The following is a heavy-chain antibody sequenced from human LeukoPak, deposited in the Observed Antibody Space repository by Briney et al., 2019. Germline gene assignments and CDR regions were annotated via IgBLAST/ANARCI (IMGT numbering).Heavy chain of an antibody. Sequence: PGGSLRLSRAASGFTVSSNYMSWVRQAPGKGLEWVSVIYSGGSTYYADSVKGRFTISRDNSKNTLYLQMNSLRAEDTAVYYCARDDGYGELDYWGQGTLVTVSS. D-gene: IGHD4-17*01. J-gene: IGHJ4*02. CDR3: ARDDGYGELDY. CDR2: IYSGGST. V-gene: IGHV3-53*01. CDR1: GFTVSSNY.